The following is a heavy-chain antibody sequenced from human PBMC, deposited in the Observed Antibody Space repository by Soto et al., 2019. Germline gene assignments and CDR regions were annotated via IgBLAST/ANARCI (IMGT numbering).Heavy chain of an antibody. D-gene: IGHD2-8*01. CDR3: ARGYCTNGVCYFHSSDPLILDY. Sequence: GASVKVSCKASGYTFTSYYMHWVRQAPGQGLEWMGIINPSGGSTSYAQKFQGRVTMTRDTSTSTVYMELSSLRSEDTAVYYCARGYCTNGVCYFHSSDPLILDYWGQGSLVTVSS. CDR1: GYTFTSYY. CDR2: INPSGGST. V-gene: IGHV1-46*01. J-gene: IGHJ4*02.